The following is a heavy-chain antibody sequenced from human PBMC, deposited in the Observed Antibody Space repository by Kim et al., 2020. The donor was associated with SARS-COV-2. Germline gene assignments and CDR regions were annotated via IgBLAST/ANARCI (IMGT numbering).Heavy chain of an antibody. CDR1: GFTFSSYA. J-gene: IGHJ4*02. D-gene: IGHD3-10*01. V-gene: IGHV3-30*04. CDR3: ARDRGRGGDY. CDR2: ISYDGSNK. Sequence: GGSLRLSCAASGFTFSSYAMHWVRQAPGKGLEWVAVISYDGSNKYYADSVKGRFTISRDNSKNTLYLQMNSLRAEDTAVYYCARDRGRGGDYWGQGTLVTVSS.